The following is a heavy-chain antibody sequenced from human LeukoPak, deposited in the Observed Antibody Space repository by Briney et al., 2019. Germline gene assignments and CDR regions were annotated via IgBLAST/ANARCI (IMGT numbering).Heavy chain of an antibody. D-gene: IGHD3-22*01. V-gene: IGHV3-20*04. CDR3: ARDHDSSGYYYFDY. J-gene: IGHJ4*02. Sequence: GGSLRLSCAASGFTFDDYGMSWVRQAPGKGLEWVSGINWNGGSTGYADSVKGRFTISRDNAKNSLYLQMNSLRAEDTALHYCARDHDSSGYYYFDYWGQGTLVTVSS. CDR1: GFTFDDYG. CDR2: INWNGGST.